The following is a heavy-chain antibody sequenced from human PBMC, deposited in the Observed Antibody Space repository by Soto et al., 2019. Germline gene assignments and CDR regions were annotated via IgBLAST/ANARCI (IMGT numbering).Heavy chain of an antibody. J-gene: IGHJ4*02. D-gene: IGHD2-2*01. V-gene: IGHV3-7*04. CDR3: ARPDARFTSTAY. Sequence: EVQLVESGGGLVQPGGSLRLSCVASGYPFSSYWISWVRQAPGKGLEWVANIKEDGSEKKYVDSVKGRFIISRDNAKHPVFLQMNSLRVEDTAVYYCARPDARFTSTAYWGQGTLVYVSS. CDR2: IKEDGSEK. CDR1: GYPFSSYW.